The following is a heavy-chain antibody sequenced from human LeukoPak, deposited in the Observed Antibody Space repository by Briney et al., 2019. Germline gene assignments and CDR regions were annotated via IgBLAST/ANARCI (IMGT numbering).Heavy chain of an antibody. CDR2: IYTSGST. CDR3: ALVIADDYYYYYMDV. CDR1: GGSISSYY. Sequence: PSETLFLTCTVSGGSISSYYWSWIRQPAGKGLEWIGRIYTSGSTNYNPSLKSRVTMSVDTSKNQFSLKLSSVTAADTAVYYCALVIADDYYYYYMDVWGKGTTVTVSS. J-gene: IGHJ6*03. D-gene: IGHD2-21*01. V-gene: IGHV4-4*07.